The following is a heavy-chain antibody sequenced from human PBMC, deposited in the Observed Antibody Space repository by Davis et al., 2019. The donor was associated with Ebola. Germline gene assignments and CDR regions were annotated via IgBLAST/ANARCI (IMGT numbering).Heavy chain of an antibody. CDR2: ISSAGSTI. D-gene: IGHD1-26*01. V-gene: IGHV3-48*03. CDR1: GFTFTSYE. Sequence: GESLKISCAASGFTFTSYEMNWVRQAPGKGLEWVSYISSAGSTIYYADSVRGRFTISRDNTRNSLYLQMNNLRAEDTAVYYCASGNFYSDYFDSWGQGTLVTVSS. CDR3: ASGNFYSDYFDS. J-gene: IGHJ4*02.